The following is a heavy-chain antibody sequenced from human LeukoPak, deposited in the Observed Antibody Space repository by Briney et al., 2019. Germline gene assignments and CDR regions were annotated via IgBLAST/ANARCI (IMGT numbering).Heavy chain of an antibody. CDR2: IKQDGGDK. V-gene: IGHV3-7*04. Sequence: PGGSLRLSCAASGFTFSSYEMNWVRQAPGKGLEWVANIKQDGGDKYYVDSVKGRFTISRDNAKNSLYLQVHSLRAEDTAVYYCARVAHDYVWGSYRQYTFDYWGQGTLVTVSS. CDR3: ARVAHDYVWGSYRQYTFDY. CDR1: GFTFSSYE. J-gene: IGHJ4*02. D-gene: IGHD3-16*02.